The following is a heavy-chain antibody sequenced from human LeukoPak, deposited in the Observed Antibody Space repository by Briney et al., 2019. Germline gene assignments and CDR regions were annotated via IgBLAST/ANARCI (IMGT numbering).Heavy chain of an antibody. D-gene: IGHD1-26*01. J-gene: IGHJ4*02. Sequence: SETLSFTSTVSGGSISTSSYYWGWIRQPPGKGLEWIGSIYYSGCTYYNPSLKNRVTISVDTPKNQFSLKLSSVTAADTAVYHCASLRERSYYARGFDYWGRGTRVTVSS. V-gene: IGHV4-39*01. CDR3: ASLRERSYYARGFDY. CDR1: GGSISTSSYY. CDR2: IYYSGCT.